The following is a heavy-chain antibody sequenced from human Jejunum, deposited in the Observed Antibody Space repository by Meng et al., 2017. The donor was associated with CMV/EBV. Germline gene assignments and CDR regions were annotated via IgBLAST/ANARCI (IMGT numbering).Heavy chain of an antibody. CDR3: ARGTGSGSWLIDS. CDR2: IPFDGNNE. CDR1: GFTFSRYA. D-gene: IGHD6-13*01. V-gene: IGHV3-30*04. Sequence: SGFTFSRYAIHWVLPAPGKGLDWVAVIPFDGNNEPYAASVKRRFTISRDNSKNTLYLQVNSLRLEDTGVYYCARGTGSGSWLIDSWGQGTLVTVSS. J-gene: IGHJ4*02.